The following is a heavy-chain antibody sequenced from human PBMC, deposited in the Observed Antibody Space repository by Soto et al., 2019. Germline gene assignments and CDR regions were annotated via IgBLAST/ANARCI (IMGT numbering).Heavy chain of an antibody. Sequence: QVQLVESGGGVVQPGRSLRLSCAASGFTFSHYAMHWVRQAPGKGLEWVAVISYDGSNKYYADSVKGRFTISRDNSKNTLYLQINSLRAEDTAVYFCSREETFDYWGQGTLVTVSS. CDR2: ISYDGSNK. CDR3: SREETFDY. CDR1: GFTFSHYA. J-gene: IGHJ4*02. V-gene: IGHV3-30-3*01.